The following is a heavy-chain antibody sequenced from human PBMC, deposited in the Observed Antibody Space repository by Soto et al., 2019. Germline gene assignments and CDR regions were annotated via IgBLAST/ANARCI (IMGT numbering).Heavy chain of an antibody. Sequence: ASVQVSCKASGYTFTGYYMHWVRQAPGQGLEWMGWINPNSGGTNYAQKFQGWVTMTRDTSISTAYMELSRLRSDDTAVYYCAREDCSGGSCYSGGAFDIWGQGTMVTVSS. CDR1: GYTFTGYY. D-gene: IGHD2-15*01. J-gene: IGHJ3*02. V-gene: IGHV1-2*04. CDR2: INPNSGGT. CDR3: AREDCSGGSCYSGGAFDI.